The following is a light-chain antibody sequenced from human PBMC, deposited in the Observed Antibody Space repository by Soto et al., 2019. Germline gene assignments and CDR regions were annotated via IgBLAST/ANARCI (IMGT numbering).Light chain of an antibody. V-gene: IGKV1-39*01. CDR3: QQSYSTSIT. CDR2: AAS. Sequence: DIQMTQSPSTLSASVGDSVTITCRASQNIRTWLAWYQQKPGKAPKLLIFAASSLQSGVPSRFSGSGSGTDFTLTISSLQPEDFATYYCQQSYSTSITFGQGTRLETK. CDR1: QNIRTW. J-gene: IGKJ5*01.